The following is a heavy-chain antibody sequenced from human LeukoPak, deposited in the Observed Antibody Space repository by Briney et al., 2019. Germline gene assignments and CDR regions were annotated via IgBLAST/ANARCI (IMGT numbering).Heavy chain of an antibody. Sequence: GGSLRLSCAASGFTFGSYWMSWVRQAPGKGLEWLANIKQDGSEKYYVDSVKGRFTMSRDNAKNSLYLQMNSLRVEDTAVYYCARDRGGSYSAIDYWGQGTLVTVSS. V-gene: IGHV3-7*01. CDR3: ARDRGGSYSAIDY. D-gene: IGHD1-26*01. J-gene: IGHJ4*02. CDR2: IKQDGSEK. CDR1: GFTFGSYW.